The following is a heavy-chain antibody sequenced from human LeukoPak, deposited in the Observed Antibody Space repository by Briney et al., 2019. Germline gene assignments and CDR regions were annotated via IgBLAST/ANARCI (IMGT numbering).Heavy chain of an antibody. Sequence: GGSLRLSCAASGFTFSSYAMHWVRQTPGKGLEWVAVISYDGIDKYYADSVKGRFTVSRDNAKNSLYLQMNSLRAEDTAVYYCARDWTRHYYFDYWGQGTLVTVSS. CDR2: ISYDGIDK. J-gene: IGHJ4*02. CDR3: ARDWTRHYYFDY. V-gene: IGHV3-33*08. D-gene: IGHD3/OR15-3a*01. CDR1: GFTFSSYA.